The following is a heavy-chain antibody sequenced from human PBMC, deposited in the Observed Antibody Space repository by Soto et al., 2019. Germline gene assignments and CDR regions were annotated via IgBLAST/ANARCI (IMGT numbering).Heavy chain of an antibody. CDR1: GYTFTSYG. CDR2: ISAYNGNT. Sequence: GASVKVSCKASGYTFTSYGISWVRQAPGQGLEWMGWISAYNGNTNYAQKLQGRVTMTTDTSTSTAYMELRSLRSDDTAVYYCARLPVRFSPYYYYGMDVWGQGTTVTVSS. CDR3: ARLPVRFSPYYYYGMDV. J-gene: IGHJ6*02. V-gene: IGHV1-18*01. D-gene: IGHD3-3*01.